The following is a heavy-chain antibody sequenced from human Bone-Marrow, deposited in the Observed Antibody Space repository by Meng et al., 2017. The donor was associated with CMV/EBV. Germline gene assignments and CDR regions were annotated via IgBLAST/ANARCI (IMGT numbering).Heavy chain of an antibody. V-gene: IGHV1-46*01. CDR2: LNPSGGGT. D-gene: IGHD3-10*01. CDR3: ARGWSISSSYFYYGMHV. Sequence: SVKVSCKASGDTFSGYYVHWVRQAPGQGLEWMGTLNPSGGGTSYPQKIQGRVTMTSDTSTNTVYMELSTLRSEDTAIYYCARGWSISSSYFYYGMHVWGQGTTVTVSS. J-gene: IGHJ6*02. CDR1: GDTFSGYY.